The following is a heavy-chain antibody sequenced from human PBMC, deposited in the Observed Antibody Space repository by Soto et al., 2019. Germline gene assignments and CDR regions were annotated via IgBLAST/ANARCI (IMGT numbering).Heavy chain of an antibody. Sequence: GASVKVSCKASGYTFTSHDINWVRQAAGHGLEWMGWMNPNTGNTGYAQKFQGRVTMTRNTSITTAYMELSRLRSDDTAVYYCARGQHYDFWSGYNWFDPWGQGTLVT. CDR2: MNPNTGNT. CDR3: ARGQHYDFWSGYNWFDP. V-gene: IGHV1-8*02. D-gene: IGHD3-3*01. J-gene: IGHJ5*02. CDR1: GYTFTSHD.